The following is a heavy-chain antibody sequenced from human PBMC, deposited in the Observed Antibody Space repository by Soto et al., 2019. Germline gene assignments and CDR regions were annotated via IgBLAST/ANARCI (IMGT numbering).Heavy chain of an antibody. Sequence: GGSLRLSCAASGFTFSSYAMSWVRQAPGKGLEWVSAISGSGGSTYYADSVKGRFTISRDNSKNTLYLQMNSLRAEDKAVYYCAKSSARNGAGIAARPMIAYYYGMDVWGQGTTVTVSS. J-gene: IGHJ6*02. CDR3: AKSSARNGAGIAARPMIAYYYGMDV. CDR2: ISGSGGST. CDR1: GFTFSSYA. D-gene: IGHD6-6*01. V-gene: IGHV3-23*01.